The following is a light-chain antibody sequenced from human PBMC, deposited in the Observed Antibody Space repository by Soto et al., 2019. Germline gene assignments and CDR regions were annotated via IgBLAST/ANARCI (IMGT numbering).Light chain of an antibody. Sequence: EIVMTQSPATLSVSPGERATLSCRASQSVSSNLAWYQQKPGQAPRLLIYDASTRATGIPARFSGSGSGTEFTLTISSLQSEDFAVYYCQHYNNWPEFGQGTKVEIK. CDR3: QHYNNWPE. CDR2: DAS. V-gene: IGKV3-15*01. CDR1: QSVSSN. J-gene: IGKJ1*01.